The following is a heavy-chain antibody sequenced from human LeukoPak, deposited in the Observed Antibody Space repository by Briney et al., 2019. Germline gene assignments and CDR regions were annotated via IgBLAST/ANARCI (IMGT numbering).Heavy chain of an antibody. Sequence: GGSLRLSCPASGFTFSSYAMHWVRQAPGKGLEWVAFIRYDGSNKYYSDSVKGRFTISRDNSKNTLYLQMNSLRAEDTAVYYCAKDRDSYGYYPYYFDYWGQGTLVTVSS. CDR1: GFTFSSYA. CDR2: IRYDGSNK. CDR3: AKDRDSYGYYPYYFDY. V-gene: IGHV3-30*02. J-gene: IGHJ4*02. D-gene: IGHD3-22*01.